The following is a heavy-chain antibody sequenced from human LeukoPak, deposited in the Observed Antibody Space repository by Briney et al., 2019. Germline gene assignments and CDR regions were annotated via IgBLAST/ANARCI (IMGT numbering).Heavy chain of an antibody. J-gene: IGHJ4*02. Sequence: PGGSLRLSCAASGFTFSSYAMHWVRQAPGKGLEWVAVISYDGSNKYYADSVKGRFTISRDNSKNTLYLQMNSLRAEDTAVYYCARDIDYGDLGDSWGQGTLVTVSS. CDR3: ARDIDYGDLGDS. CDR1: GFTFSSYA. CDR2: ISYDGSNK. D-gene: IGHD4-17*01. V-gene: IGHV3-30*04.